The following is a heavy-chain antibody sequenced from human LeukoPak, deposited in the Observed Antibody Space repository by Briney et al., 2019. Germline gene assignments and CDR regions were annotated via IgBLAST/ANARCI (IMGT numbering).Heavy chain of an antibody. V-gene: IGHV3-64D*06. CDR1: GFTFGSYA. CDR2: ISSNGGST. D-gene: IGHD1-26*01. CDR3: VKDRILPRIVGATTGFDY. Sequence: GGSLRLSCSASGFTFGSYAMHWVRQAPGKGLEYVSAISSNGGSTYYADSVKGRFTISRDNSKNTLYLQMSSLRAEDTAVYYCVKDRILPRIVGATTGFDYWGQGTLVTVSS. J-gene: IGHJ4*02.